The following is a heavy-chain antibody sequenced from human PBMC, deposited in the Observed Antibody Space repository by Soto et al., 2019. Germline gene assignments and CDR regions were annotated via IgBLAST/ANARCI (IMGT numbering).Heavy chain of an antibody. V-gene: IGHV1-69*08. J-gene: IGHJ2*01. CDR2: IIPALGTA. Sequence: QDQLVQSGAEVKKPGSSVKVSCKASGGTFSSHTFSWVRQAPGQGLEWMGRIIPALGTATYAQKFQGRVTISVDESATTVYMELNSLRSEDTAVYYCARPDFGDYWYFDRWGRGTLVTVSS. CDR3: ARPDFGDYWYFDR. D-gene: IGHD4-17*01. CDR1: GGTFSSHT.